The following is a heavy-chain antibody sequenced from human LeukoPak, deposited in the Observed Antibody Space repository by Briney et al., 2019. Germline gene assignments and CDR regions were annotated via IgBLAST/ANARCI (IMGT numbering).Heavy chain of an antibody. V-gene: IGHV3-23*01. J-gene: IGHJ6*03. Sequence: GGSLRLSCAASGFTFSSYAMSWGRQAPGKGLEWVSAISGSGGSTYYADSVKGRFTISRDNSKSTLYLQMNSLRAEDTAVYYCAKDRVPAAPDNYYYYMDVWGKGTTVTVSS. CDR3: AKDRVPAAPDNYYYYMDV. CDR2: ISGSGGST. D-gene: IGHD2-2*01. CDR1: GFTFSSYA.